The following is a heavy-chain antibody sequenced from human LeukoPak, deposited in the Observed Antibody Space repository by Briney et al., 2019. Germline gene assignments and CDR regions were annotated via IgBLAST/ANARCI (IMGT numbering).Heavy chain of an antibody. CDR3: AREYCINGVCYKRFDY. CDR2: ISSKGTST. J-gene: IGHJ4*02. V-gene: IGHV3-64*01. CDR1: GFTFSSYA. Sequence: GGSLRLSCAGSGFTFSSYAMHWVRQAPGKGLEYVAGISSKGTSTYHANSVKGRFTISRDNSKNTLYLQMGSLRPEDMALYYCAREYCINGVCYKRFDYWGQGTLVTVSS. D-gene: IGHD2-8*01.